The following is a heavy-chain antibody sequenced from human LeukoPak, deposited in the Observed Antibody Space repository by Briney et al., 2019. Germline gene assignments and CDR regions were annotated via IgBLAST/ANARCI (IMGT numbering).Heavy chain of an antibody. CDR3: ARRRYCSGGSCYSGDNWFDP. CDR1: GGSISSSSYY. Sequence: PSETLSLTCTVSGGSISSSSYYWGWIRQPPGKGLEWIGSIYYSGSTYYNPSLKSRVTISVDTSKNQFSLKLSSVTAADTAVYYCARRRYCSGGSCYSGDNWFDPWGQGTLVTVSS. J-gene: IGHJ5*02. V-gene: IGHV4-39*01. D-gene: IGHD2-15*01. CDR2: IYYSGST.